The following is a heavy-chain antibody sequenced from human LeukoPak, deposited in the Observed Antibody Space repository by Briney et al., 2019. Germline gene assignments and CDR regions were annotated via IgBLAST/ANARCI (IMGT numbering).Heavy chain of an antibody. J-gene: IGHJ4*02. CDR2: ISSSSSYI. Sequence: GGSLRLSCAASGFTFSGYSMNWVRQAPGKGLEWVSSISSSSSYIYYADSLKGRFTISRDNAKNSLYLQMNSLRAEDTAVYYCATYRQVLLPFESWGQGTLVTVSS. CDR3: ATYRQVLLPFES. V-gene: IGHV3-21*01. D-gene: IGHD2-8*02. CDR1: GFTFSGYS.